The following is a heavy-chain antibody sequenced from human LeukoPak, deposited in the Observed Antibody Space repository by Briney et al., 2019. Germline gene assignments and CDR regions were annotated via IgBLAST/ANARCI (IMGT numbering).Heavy chain of an antibody. V-gene: IGHV4-34*01. D-gene: IGHD6-13*01. CDR1: GGSFSGYY. J-gene: IGHJ4*02. CDR3: ARGDRIAAAGT. Sequence: SETRSLTCAVYGGSFSGYYWSWIRQPPGKGLEWVGEINHSGSTNYNPSLKSRVTISVDTSKNQFSLKLSSVTAADTAVYYCARGDRIAAAGTWGQGTQVTVSS. CDR2: INHSGST.